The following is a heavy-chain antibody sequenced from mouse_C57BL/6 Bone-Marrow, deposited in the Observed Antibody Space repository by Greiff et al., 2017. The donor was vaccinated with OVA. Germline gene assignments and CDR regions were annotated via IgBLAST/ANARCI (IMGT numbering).Heavy chain of an antibody. CDR3: ARGEVYYSYYFDY. V-gene: IGHV1-69*01. CDR1: GYTFTSYW. Sequence: QVQLKQPGAELVMPGASVKLSCKASGYTFTSYWMHWVKQRPGQGLEWIGEIDPSDSYTNYNQKFKGKSTLTVDKSSSTAYMQLSSLTSEDSAVYYCARGEVYYSYYFDYWGQGTTLTVSS. J-gene: IGHJ2*01. D-gene: IGHD2-1*01. CDR2: IDPSDSYT.